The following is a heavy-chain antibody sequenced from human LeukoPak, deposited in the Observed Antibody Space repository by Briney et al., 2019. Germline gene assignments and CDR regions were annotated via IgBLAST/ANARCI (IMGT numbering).Heavy chain of an antibody. CDR1: GDSITTNSYW. CDR3: ARRGIWDLQIGNWFDP. J-gene: IGHJ5*02. V-gene: IGHV4-39*02. D-gene: IGHD3-16*01. Sequence: PSETLSLTCSLSGDSITTNSYWWGWIRQSPGKGLEWIVSIYSSGNSYYNPSLKSRATISPYTSKNHYSLSLTSVTAADTAVYYCARRGIWDLQIGNWFDPWGQGILVTVSS. CDR2: IYSSGNS.